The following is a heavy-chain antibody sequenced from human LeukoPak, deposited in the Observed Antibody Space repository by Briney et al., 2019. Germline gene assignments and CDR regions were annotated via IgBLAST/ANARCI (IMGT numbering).Heavy chain of an antibody. D-gene: IGHD6-13*01. CDR2: ISCSSSYI. Sequence: GGSLRLSCAASGFTFSSYSMNWCRQAPGKGLVWVSAISCSSSYIYYADSVKGRFTISRDNAKNSLYLQMNSLRAEDTAVYYCARDSYSSSRSGVWGKGTTVTVSS. CDR3: ARDSYSSSRSGV. CDR1: GFTFSSYS. V-gene: IGHV3-21*01. J-gene: IGHJ6*04.